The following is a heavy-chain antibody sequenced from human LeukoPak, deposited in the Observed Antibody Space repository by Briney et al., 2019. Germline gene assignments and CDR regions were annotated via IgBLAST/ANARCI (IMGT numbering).Heavy chain of an antibody. CDR3: ARAGGYEFDY. CDR2: ISSSGSTI. V-gene: IGHV3-48*03. J-gene: IGHJ4*02. CDR1: GFTFSSYE. Sequence: GGSLRLSCAASGFTFSSYEMNWVRQAPGKGLEWVSYISSSGSTIYYADSVKGRFTISRDNAKNSLYLQMNSLGAEDTAVYYCARAGGYEFDYWGQGTLVTVSS. D-gene: IGHD5-12*01.